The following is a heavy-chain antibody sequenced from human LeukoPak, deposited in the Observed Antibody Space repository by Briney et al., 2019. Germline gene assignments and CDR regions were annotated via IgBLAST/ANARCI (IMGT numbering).Heavy chain of an antibody. CDR2: ISYDGSNK. CDR3: AKNGSPGKNWFDP. D-gene: IGHD2-2*03. Sequence: GGSLRLSCAASGFTFSSYAMHWVRQAPGKGLEWVAVISYDGSNKYYADSVKGRFTISRDNSKNTLYLQMNSLRAEDTAVYYCAKNGSPGKNWFDPWGQGTLVTVSS. J-gene: IGHJ5*02. V-gene: IGHV3-30*04. CDR1: GFTFSSYA.